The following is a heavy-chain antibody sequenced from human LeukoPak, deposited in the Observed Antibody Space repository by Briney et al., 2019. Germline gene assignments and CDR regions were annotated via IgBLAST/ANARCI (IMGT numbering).Heavy chain of an antibody. J-gene: IGHJ4*02. D-gene: IGHD3-9*01. CDR1: GYTFTGYY. CDR2: INPSGGST. V-gene: IGHV1-46*01. Sequence: ASVKVSCKASGYTFTGYYMHWVRQAPGQGLEWMGIINPSGGSTSYAQKFQGRVTMTRDTSTSTVYMELSSLRSEDTAVYYCARVVLRYFDWLSSSDYWGQGTLVTVSS. CDR3: ARVVLRYFDWLSSSDY.